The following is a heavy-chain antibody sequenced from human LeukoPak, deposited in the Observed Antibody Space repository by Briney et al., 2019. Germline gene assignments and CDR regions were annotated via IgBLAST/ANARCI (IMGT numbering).Heavy chain of an antibody. Sequence: SETLFLTCTVSGGSISSYYWSWIRQPPGKGLEWIGYIYYSGSTNYNPSLKSRVTISVDTSKNQFSLKLSSVTAADTAVYYCARYDYGDYVFDYWGQGTLVTVSS. CDR3: ARYDYGDYVFDY. V-gene: IGHV4-59*08. CDR1: GGSISSYY. CDR2: IYYSGST. D-gene: IGHD4-17*01. J-gene: IGHJ4*02.